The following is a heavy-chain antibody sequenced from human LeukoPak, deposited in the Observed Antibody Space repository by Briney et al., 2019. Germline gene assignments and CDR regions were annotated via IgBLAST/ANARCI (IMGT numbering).Heavy chain of an antibody. D-gene: IGHD3-22*01. CDR1: GGSISSGGYY. CDR3: ARGVSEYYYDSSGYYQYYFDY. CDR2: IYYSGST. J-gene: IGHJ4*02. V-gene: IGHV4-31*03. Sequence: SETLSLTCTVSGGSISSGGYYWSWIRQHPGKGLEWIGYIYYSGSTYYNPSLKSRVTISVGTSKNQFSLKLSSVTAADTAVYYCARGVSEYYYDSSGYYQYYFDYWGQGTLVTVSS.